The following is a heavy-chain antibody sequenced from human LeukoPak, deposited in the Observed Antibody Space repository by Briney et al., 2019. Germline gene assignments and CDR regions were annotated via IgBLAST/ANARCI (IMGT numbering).Heavy chain of an antibody. CDR1: GFTFSTYG. D-gene: IGHD6-13*01. CDR3: AKANDWEAAAGYLVDY. CDR2: ISYDGNNK. Sequence: NPGGSLRLSCAASGFTFSTYGMHWVRQAPGKGLEWVAVISYDGNNKYYADSVKGRVTISRDKSKNTLYLQMNSLRAEDTAVYYCAKANDWEAAAGYLVDYWGQGTLVTVSS. J-gene: IGHJ4*02. V-gene: IGHV3-30*18.